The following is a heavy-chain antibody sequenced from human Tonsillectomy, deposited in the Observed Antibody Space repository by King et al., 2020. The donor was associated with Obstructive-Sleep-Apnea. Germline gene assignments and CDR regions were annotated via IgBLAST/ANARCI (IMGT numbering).Heavy chain of an antibody. D-gene: IGHD6-13*01. CDR1: GGSISSSNW. Sequence: VQLQESGPGLVMPSGTLSLTCAVSGGSISSSNWWSWVRQPPGKGLEWIGEIYHSGRTNYNPPLKNRVTISLDKARNQVSLELRSLTAADTAVYYCAREGAAGATEGAAGITAFDIWGQGTVVTVSS. V-gene: IGHV4-4*02. J-gene: IGHJ3*02. CDR3: AREGAAGATEGAAGITAFDI. CDR2: IYHSGRT.